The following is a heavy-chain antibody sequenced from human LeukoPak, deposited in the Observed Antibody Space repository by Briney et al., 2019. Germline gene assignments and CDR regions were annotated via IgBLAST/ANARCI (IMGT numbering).Heavy chain of an antibody. J-gene: IGHJ3*02. CDR1: GGTFSSYA. Sequence: GASVKVSCKASGGTFSSYAISWVRQAPGQGLEWMGWISPNSGGTKYEQKFQGRVTMTRDTSISTAYMELSRLRSDDTAVYYCAREEADTMIKGSDAFDIWGQGTMVTVSS. V-gene: IGHV1-2*02. CDR2: ISPNSGGT. D-gene: IGHD3-22*01. CDR3: AREEADTMIKGSDAFDI.